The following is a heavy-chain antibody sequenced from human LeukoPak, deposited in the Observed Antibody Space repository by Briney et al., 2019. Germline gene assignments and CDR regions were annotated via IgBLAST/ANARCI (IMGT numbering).Heavy chain of an antibody. CDR2: ISGDGGST. J-gene: IGHJ4*02. V-gene: IGHV3-43*02. Sequence: GGSLRLSCAAAGFTFDDYAMHLARQAPGKGLERVSVISGDGGSTYYGDSVKGRFTNSRDNTKNTLYLQMNSLRTEDTALYYCAKGLVRARGYWGQGTLVTVSS. CDR3: AKGLVRARGY. D-gene: IGHD1-26*01. CDR1: GFTFDDYA.